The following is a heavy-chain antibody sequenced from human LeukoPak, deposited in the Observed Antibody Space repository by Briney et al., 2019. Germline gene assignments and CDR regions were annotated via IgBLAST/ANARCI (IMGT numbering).Heavy chain of an antibody. V-gene: IGHV1-18*01. CDR2: XXXXXGXX. CDR1: GYTFIXXX. D-gene: IGHD1-26*01. CDR3: AXXPXPYPTSPYYYYGMDV. Sequence: GASVKVSCKASGYTFIXXXISWVRXAPGQXXXXXXXXXXXXGXXXXXXXXXXXXXMTXXTSTSTXYXXLRXLRSDDTAVYYCAXXPXPYPTSPYYYYGMDVWGQGTTVTVSS. J-gene: IGHJ6*02.